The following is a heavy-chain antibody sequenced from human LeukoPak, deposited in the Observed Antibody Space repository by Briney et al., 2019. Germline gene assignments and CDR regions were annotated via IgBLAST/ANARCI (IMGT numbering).Heavy chain of an antibody. CDR2: INPNSGGT. CDR1: GFTFTAYY. CDR3: ARDGASRANY. D-gene: IGHD3-10*01. Sequence: GSVKVSCKASGFTFTAYYMHWVRQAPGQGLEWMGWINPNSGGTNYAQKFQGRVTITRNTSISTAYMELSSLRSEDTAVYYCARDGASRANYWGQGTLVTVSS. J-gene: IGHJ4*02. V-gene: IGHV1-2*02.